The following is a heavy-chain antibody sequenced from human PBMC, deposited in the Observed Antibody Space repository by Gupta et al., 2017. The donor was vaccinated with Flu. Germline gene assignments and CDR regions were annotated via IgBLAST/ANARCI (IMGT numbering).Heavy chain of an antibody. Sequence: TFSSYAISWVRQAPGQGLEWMGGIIPIFGTANYAQKFQGRVTITADKSTSTAYMELSSLRSEDTAVYYCASGENGYNPGGYWGQGTLVTVSS. CDR1: TFSSYA. CDR2: IIPIFGTA. V-gene: IGHV1-69*06. CDR3: ASGENGYNPGGY. D-gene: IGHD5-12*01. J-gene: IGHJ4*02.